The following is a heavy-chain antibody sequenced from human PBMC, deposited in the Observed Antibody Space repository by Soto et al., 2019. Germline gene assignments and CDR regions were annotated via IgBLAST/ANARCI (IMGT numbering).Heavy chain of an antibody. J-gene: IGHJ4*02. D-gene: IGHD2-15*01. CDR3: ASLRGVGSPYYFDY. CDR2: INHSGST. CDR1: GGSFSGYY. Sequence: QVQLQQWGAGLLKPSETLSLTCAVYGGSFSGYYWSWIRQPPGKGLEWIGEINHSGSTNYNPSLKGRVTISVDTSKNQFSLKLSSVTAADTAVYYCASLRGVGSPYYFDYWGQGTLVTVSS. V-gene: IGHV4-34*01.